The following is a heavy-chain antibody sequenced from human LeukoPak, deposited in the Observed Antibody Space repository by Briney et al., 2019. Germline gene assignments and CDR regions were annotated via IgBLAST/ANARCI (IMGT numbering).Heavy chain of an antibody. Sequence: PGGSLRLSCAASGFTFSSYSMNWVRQAPGKGLEWVSYISSSSSTIYYADSVKGRFTISRDNAKNSLYLQMNSLRAEDTAVYYCARITVTTWKDWGQGTLVTVSS. CDR2: ISSSSSTI. V-gene: IGHV3-48*01. J-gene: IGHJ4*02. D-gene: IGHD4-17*01. CDR3: ARITVTTWKD. CDR1: GFTFSSYS.